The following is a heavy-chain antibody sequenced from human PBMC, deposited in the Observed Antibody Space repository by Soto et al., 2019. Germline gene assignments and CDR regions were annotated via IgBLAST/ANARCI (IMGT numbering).Heavy chain of an antibody. J-gene: IGHJ5*02. Sequence: GSLRLSCAASGFTFSSFWMAWVRQAPGKGLEWLANIKEDGSMAYYLDSVKGRFTISRDNAKNSLFLQMNSLRADDTAVYYCPGNWFDPWGQGTLVTVSS. V-gene: IGHV3-7*04. CDR2: IKEDGSMA. CDR3: PGNWFDP. CDR1: GFTFSSFW.